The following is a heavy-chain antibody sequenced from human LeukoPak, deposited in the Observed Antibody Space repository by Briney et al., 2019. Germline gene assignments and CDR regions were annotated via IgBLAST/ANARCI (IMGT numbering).Heavy chain of an antibody. CDR3: AKDTPTPPYCGGDCYSGKYFDY. CDR1: GFTFSSYA. D-gene: IGHD2-21*02. V-gene: IGHV3-23*01. CDR2: ISGSGGST. J-gene: IGHJ4*02. Sequence: GGSLRLSCAASGFTFSSYAMSWVRQAPGKGLEWVSAISGSGGSTYYADSVKGRYTISRDNSKNTLYLQMNSLRAEDTAVYYCAKDTPTPPYCGGDCYSGKYFDYWGQGTLVTVSS.